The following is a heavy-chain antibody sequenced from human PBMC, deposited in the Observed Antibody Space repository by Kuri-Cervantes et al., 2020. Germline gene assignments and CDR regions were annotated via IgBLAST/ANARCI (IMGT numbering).Heavy chain of an antibody. J-gene: IGHJ5*02. Sequence: ASVKVSCKASGYTFTSYDINWVRQATGHGLEWMGWMNPNSGNTGYAQKFQGRVTMTRNTSISTAYMELSSLRSEDTAVYYCAADSGSYRGWFDPWGQGTLVTVSS. D-gene: IGHD1-26*01. CDR3: AADSGSYRGWFDP. V-gene: IGHV1-8*01. CDR2: MNPNSGNT. CDR1: GYTFTSYD.